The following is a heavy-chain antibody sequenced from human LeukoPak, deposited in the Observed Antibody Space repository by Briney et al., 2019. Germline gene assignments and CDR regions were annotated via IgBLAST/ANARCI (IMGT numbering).Heavy chain of an antibody. CDR2: IIPILGIA. V-gene: IGHV1-69*04. J-gene: IGHJ5*02. Sequence: SVKVSFKASAGTFSSYAISWVRQAPGQGLEWMGRIIPILGIANYAQKFQGRVTITADKSTSTAYMELSSLRSEDTAVYACARGDDYGDYVIGNWFDHWGQGTLVTVSS. CDR3: ARGDDYGDYVIGNWFDH. D-gene: IGHD4-17*01. CDR1: AGTFSSYA.